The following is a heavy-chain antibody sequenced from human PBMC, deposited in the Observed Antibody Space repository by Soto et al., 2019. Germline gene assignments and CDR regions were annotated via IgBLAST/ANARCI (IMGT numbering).Heavy chain of an antibody. CDR1: GGPISSGGCF. V-gene: IGHV4-31*03. D-gene: IGHD3-10*01. CDR2: IYYKGST. J-gene: IGHJ5*02. CDR3: ARRLWSGESLWFDP. Sequence: SETLSLTCTVSGGPISSGGCFWSWIRQLPGKGLEWIGYIYYKGSTDYNPSLKSRVTISVDTSQNQFSLKLSSVTAADTAVYYCARRLWSGESLWFDPWGQGSLVTVSS.